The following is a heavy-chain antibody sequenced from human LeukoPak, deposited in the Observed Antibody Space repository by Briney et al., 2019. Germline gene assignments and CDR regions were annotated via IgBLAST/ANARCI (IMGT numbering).Heavy chain of an antibody. Sequence: PSETLSLTCTVSGYSISSAYYWGWIRQPPGKGLEWIGSIYHSGSTYYNPSLRSRVTISLDTSKNQSSLKLSSVTAADTAVYYCARTARTPQIDWLRLYYYYYYMDVWGKGTTVTISS. V-gene: IGHV4-38-2*02. J-gene: IGHJ6*03. CDR2: IYHSGST. CDR3: ARTARTPQIDWLRLYYYYYYMDV. CDR1: GYSISSAYY. D-gene: IGHD5-12*01.